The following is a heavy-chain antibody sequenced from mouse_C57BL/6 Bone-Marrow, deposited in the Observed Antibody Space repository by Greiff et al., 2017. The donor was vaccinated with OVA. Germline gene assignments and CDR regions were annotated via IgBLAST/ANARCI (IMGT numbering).Heavy chain of an antibody. J-gene: IGHJ1*03. CDR1: GYTFTSYW. Sequence: QVQLKQSGAELAKPGASVKLSCKASGYTFTSYWMHWVKQRPGQGLEWIGYINPSSGYTKYNQKFKDKATLTANKSSSTAYMQLSSLTYEDSAVYYCATRDPTVVPYRYFDVWGTGTTVTVSS. D-gene: IGHD1-1*01. CDR3: ATRDPTVVPYRYFDV. CDR2: INPSSGYT. V-gene: IGHV1-7*01.